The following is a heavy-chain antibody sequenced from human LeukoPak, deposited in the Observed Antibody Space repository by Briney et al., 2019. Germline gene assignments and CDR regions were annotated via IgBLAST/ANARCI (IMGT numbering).Heavy chain of an antibody. Sequence: PSETLSLTCTVSGGSISSYYWSWIRQPPGKGLEWIGYIYYSGSTNYNPSLKSRVTISVDTSKNQFSLKLSSVTAADTAVYYCASVGVDEYYFDYWDQGTLVTVSS. V-gene: IGHV4-59*01. J-gene: IGHJ4*02. CDR2: IYYSGST. CDR3: ASVGVDEYYFDY. CDR1: GGSISSYY. D-gene: IGHD3-3*01.